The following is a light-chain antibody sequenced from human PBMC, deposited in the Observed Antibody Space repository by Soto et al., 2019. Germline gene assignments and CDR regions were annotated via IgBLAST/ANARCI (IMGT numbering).Light chain of an antibody. CDR3: QQYGSSSYT. Sequence: EIVLTQSPGTLSLSPGERATLSCRASQSISSSYLAWYQQKPGQAPRLLIYAASSRATGIPDRFSGSGSGTDFTLTISRLEPEDXAVYYCQQYGSSSYTFGXGTQXXX. CDR2: AAS. CDR1: QSISSSY. J-gene: IGKJ2*01. V-gene: IGKV3-20*01.